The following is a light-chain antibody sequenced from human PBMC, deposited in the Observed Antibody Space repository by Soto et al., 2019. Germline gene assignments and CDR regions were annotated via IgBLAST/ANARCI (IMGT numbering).Light chain of an antibody. J-gene: IGKJ1*01. CDR2: EAS. CDR1: QSIGGW. V-gene: IGKV1-5*03. CDR3: QEHNSYIPT. Sequence: DIQMTQSPSTLSADVGDRVTITCRASQSIGGWLAWYQQKPGKAPKLLIYEASVVKDGVPRRFSGSGSGTEFTLAISSLQPDDFATYYCQEHNSYIPTCGPGTKVEIK.